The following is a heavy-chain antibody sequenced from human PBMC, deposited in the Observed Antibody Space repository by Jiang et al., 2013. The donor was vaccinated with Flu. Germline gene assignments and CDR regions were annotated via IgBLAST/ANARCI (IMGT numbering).Heavy chain of an antibody. CDR3: ARDLNWGDGNNLVILAWLDP. Sequence: GAEVKKPGASLKVSCKASGFTFSTYGISWVRQAPGQGPEWMGWINSNNGDRVFAQKFQGRVTMTTDTSTNTAYMELRSLRFDDTAVYYCARDLNWGDGNNLVILAWLDPWGQGTLVTVSS. V-gene: IGHV1-18*01. J-gene: IGHJ5*02. D-gene: IGHD5-24*01. CDR2: INSNNGDR. CDR1: GFTFSTYG.